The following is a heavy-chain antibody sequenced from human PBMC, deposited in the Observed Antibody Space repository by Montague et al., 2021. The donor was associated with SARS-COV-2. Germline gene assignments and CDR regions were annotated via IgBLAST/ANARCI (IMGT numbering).Heavy chain of an antibody. CDR3: ARGGSWLYYFDY. CDR2: TYYRSKWNN. Sequence: CAISGDSVSSNSAAWNWIRQSPSRGLEWLGRTYYRSKWNNDYAVSVKSRITINPDTSRNQFSLQLNSVTPEDTAVYYCARGGSWLYYFDYRGQGTLVTVSS. CDR1: GDSVSSNSAA. J-gene: IGHJ4*02. D-gene: IGHD6-13*01. V-gene: IGHV6-1*01.